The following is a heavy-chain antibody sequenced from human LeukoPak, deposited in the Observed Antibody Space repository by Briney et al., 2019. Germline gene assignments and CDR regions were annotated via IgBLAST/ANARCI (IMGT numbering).Heavy chain of an antibody. CDR2: IYSGGNT. CDR1: GFIVSSNY. CDR3: ARLVATTGRLYFDY. J-gene: IGHJ4*02. D-gene: IGHD1-1*01. Sequence: PGGSLRLSCAASGFIVSSNYMGWVRQAPGKGLGYVSVIYSGGNTYYGGSVKGRFTISRDNSKNTIYLQMNSLRAEGTAVFYCARLVATTGRLYFDYWGQGNLVTVSS. V-gene: IGHV3-53*01.